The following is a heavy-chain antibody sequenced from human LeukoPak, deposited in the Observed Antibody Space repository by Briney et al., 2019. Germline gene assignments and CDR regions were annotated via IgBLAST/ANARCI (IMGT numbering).Heavy chain of an antibody. CDR1: GDSVSSNSAS. J-gene: IGHJ4*02. Sequence: SQTLSLTCAISGDSVSSNSASWTWIMQSPSRGLEWLGRTYYRSEWYSDYAVSVRSRITINSDTSNNQFSLHLNSVTPEDTAVYYCARGTSRAFNYWGQGTLVTVSS. CDR2: TYYRSEWYS. CDR3: ARGTSRAFNY. D-gene: IGHD3-3*02. V-gene: IGHV6-1*01.